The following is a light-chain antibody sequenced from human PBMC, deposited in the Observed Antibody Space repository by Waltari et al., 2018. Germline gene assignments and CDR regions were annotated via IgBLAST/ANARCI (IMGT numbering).Light chain of an antibody. V-gene: IGKV1-5*03. Sequence: DIQMTQSPSTLSASVGDRVTITCRASQTISPWLAWYQQKPGKAPKLLIYKASSLESGGPSRFSGSGSGTEFTLTSSSLQPDDFATYYCQQYNSYSGGGTFGQWTKVEIK. CDR3: QQYNSYSGGGT. CDR1: QTISPW. CDR2: KAS. J-gene: IGKJ1*01.